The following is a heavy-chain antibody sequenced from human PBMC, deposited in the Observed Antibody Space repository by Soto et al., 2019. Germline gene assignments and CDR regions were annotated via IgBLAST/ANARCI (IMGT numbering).Heavy chain of an antibody. D-gene: IGHD3-9*01. CDR2: ISSSSSYI. V-gene: IGHV3-21*01. CDR1: GFTFSSYS. Sequence: EVQLVESGGGLVKPGGSLRLSCAASGFTFSSYSMNWVRQAPGKGLEWVSSISSSSSYIYYADSVKGRFTISRDNAKNSLYLQMNSLRAEDTAVYYCARDRNDILTGVGAFDIWGQGTMVTVSS. CDR3: ARDRNDILTGVGAFDI. J-gene: IGHJ3*02.